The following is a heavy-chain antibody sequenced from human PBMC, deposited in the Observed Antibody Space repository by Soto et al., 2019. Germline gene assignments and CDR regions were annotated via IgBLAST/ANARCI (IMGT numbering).Heavy chain of an antibody. Sequence: SETLSLTCTVSGGSISNGGYYWSWIRQHPGKGLEWIGYIYYSGSTYYNPSLKSRFTISVDTSKNQFSVRLSSVTAADTAVYYCARVSGICSGGSCYNWFDPWGQGTLVTVS. V-gene: IGHV4-31*03. CDR1: GGSISNGGYY. D-gene: IGHD2-15*01. CDR3: ARVSGICSGGSCYNWFDP. CDR2: IYYSGST. J-gene: IGHJ5*02.